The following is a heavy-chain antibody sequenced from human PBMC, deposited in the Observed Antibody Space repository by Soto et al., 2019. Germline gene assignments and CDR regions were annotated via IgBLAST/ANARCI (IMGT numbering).Heavy chain of an antibody. J-gene: IGHJ6*02. D-gene: IGHD1-26*01. CDR2: IYPGDSDT. V-gene: IGHV5-51*01. CDR3: ARHVELTYYYYYGMDV. Sequence: GGSLKISCKGSGYNFSSYLVGWGGQIPREGLEWMGIIYPGDSDTRYSPSFQGQVTISADKSISTAYLQWSSLKASDTAMYYCARHVELTYYYYYGMDVWGQGTTVTVSS. CDR1: GYNFSSYL.